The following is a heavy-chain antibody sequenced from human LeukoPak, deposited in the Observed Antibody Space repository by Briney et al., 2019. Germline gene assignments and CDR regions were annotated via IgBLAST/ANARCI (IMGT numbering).Heavy chain of an antibody. J-gene: IGHJ4*02. D-gene: IGHD3-9*01. V-gene: IGHV3-21*01. CDR1: GFTFNTFN. Sequence: GGSLRLSCAASGFTFNTFNMNWVRQAPGKGLEWVSSITSGGDYIYYADSVKGRFTTSRDNAKNSLSLQLNSLRVEDTSVYYCARGHYDVLAASYKWTPDYWGQGTLVTVSS. CDR3: ARGHYDVLAASYKWTPDY. CDR2: ITSGGDYI.